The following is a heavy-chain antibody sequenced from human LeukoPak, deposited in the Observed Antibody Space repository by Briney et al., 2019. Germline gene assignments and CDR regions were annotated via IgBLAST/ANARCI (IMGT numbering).Heavy chain of an antibody. V-gene: IGHV3-21*01. CDR3: ARDPSGTYYPRVSGALDI. CDR1: GFTFSSYI. D-gene: IGHD1-26*01. J-gene: IGHJ3*02. Sequence: PGGSLRLSCAASGFTFSSYIMNWVRQAPGKGLEWVSSISSISSYIYYADSVKGRFTVSRDNAKNSLYLQMDSLRAEDTAVYYCARDPSGTYYPRVSGALDIWGQGTMVTVSS. CDR2: ISSISSYI.